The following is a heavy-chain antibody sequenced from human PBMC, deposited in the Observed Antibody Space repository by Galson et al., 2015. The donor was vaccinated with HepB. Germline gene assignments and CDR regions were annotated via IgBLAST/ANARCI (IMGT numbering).Heavy chain of an antibody. CDR3: AREGGQYFFQY. CDR2: IYTGGST. V-gene: IGHV3-53*01. CDR1: GFTVSSHY. J-gene: IGHJ4*02. Sequence: SLRLSCAASGFTVSSHYLNWVRQAPGKGLEWVSLIYTGGSTFYADSVKGRFTISRDNSKNTLHLQMNSLRAEDTAVYYCAREGGQYFFQYWGQGTLVTVSS. D-gene: IGHD3-16*01.